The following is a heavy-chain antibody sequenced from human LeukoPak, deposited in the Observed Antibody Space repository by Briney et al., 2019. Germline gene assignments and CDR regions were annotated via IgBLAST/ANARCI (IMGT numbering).Heavy chain of an antibody. D-gene: IGHD2-15*01. CDR1: GYTFTGYY. Sequence: GASVKVSCKASGYTFTGYYMHWVRQAPGQGPEWMGWINPNSGGTNYAQKFQGRVTMTRDTSISTAYMELSRLRSDDTAVYYCARVDIVVVVAATGGSWFDPWGQGTLVTVSS. CDR2: INPNSGGT. J-gene: IGHJ5*02. V-gene: IGHV1-2*02. CDR3: ARVDIVVVVAATGGSWFDP.